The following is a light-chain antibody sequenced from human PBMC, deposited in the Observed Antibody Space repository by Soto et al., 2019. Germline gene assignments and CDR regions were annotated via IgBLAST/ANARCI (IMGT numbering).Light chain of an antibody. CDR2: QDS. V-gene: IGLV3-1*01. CDR1: KLGDKY. J-gene: IGLJ1*01. Sequence: SYELTQPPSVSVSPGQTASITCSGDKLGDKYACWCQQKPGQSPVLVIYQDSKRPSGIPERFSGSNSGNTATLTISGTQAMDEADYYCQAWDSSTVFGTGTKLTVL. CDR3: QAWDSSTV.